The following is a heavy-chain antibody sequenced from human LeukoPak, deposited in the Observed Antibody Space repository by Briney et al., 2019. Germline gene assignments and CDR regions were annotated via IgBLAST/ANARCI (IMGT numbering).Heavy chain of an antibody. CDR1: GGTFGSYA. D-gene: IGHD3-16*01. Sequence: SSVKVSCKASGGTFGSYAISWVRQAPGQGLEWMGRIIPILGIANYAQKFQGRVTITADKSTSTAYMELSSLRSEDTAVYYCAQGDDPAVPRAFDIWGQGTMVTVSS. CDR3: AQGDDPAVPRAFDI. CDR2: IIPILGIA. V-gene: IGHV1-69*04. J-gene: IGHJ3*02.